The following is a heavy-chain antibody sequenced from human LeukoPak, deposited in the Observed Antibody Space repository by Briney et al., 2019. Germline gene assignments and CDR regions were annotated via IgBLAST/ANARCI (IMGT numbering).Heavy chain of an antibody. D-gene: IGHD1-26*01. J-gene: IGHJ4*02. Sequence: GRSLRLSCAASGLTFTTYWMTWVRQAPGKGLEWVANINQDGSEKYFVDSVKGRFTISRDNAKNSLYLQMNSLRVEDTAVYYCARDRLVGATPPIDYWGQGTLVTVST. CDR2: INQDGSEK. V-gene: IGHV3-7*01. CDR3: ARDRLVGATPPIDY. CDR1: GLTFTTYW.